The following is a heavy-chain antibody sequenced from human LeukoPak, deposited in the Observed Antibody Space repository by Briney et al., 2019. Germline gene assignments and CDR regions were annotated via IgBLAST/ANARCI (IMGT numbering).Heavy chain of an antibody. CDR2: INTDGTTT. D-gene: IGHD6-19*01. CDR1: GFTFSNYW. V-gene: IGHV3-74*03. J-gene: IGHJ5*02. Sequence: GGSLRLSCAASGFTFSNYWMHWVRQAPGKGLVWVSCINTDGTTTKYAGSVKGRFNIPRDNARNTLFLQMNSLRAEDTAVYYCVRSVAVTFDPWGQGTLVTVSS. CDR3: VRSVAVTFDP.